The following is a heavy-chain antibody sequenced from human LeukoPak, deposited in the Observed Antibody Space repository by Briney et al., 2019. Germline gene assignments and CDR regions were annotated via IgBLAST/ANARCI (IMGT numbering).Heavy chain of an antibody. D-gene: IGHD2-21*01. CDR1: GGTFSSYA. J-gene: IGHJ6*03. V-gene: IGHV1-69*05. CDR3: ARGGYCGGDYSRHYYYYMDV. Sequence: ASVKVSCKASGGTFSSYAISWVRQAPGQGLEWMGGIIPIFGTANYAQKFQGRVTITTDESTSTAYMELSSLRSEDTAVYYCARGGYCGGDYSRHYYYYMDVWGKGTTVTDSS. CDR2: IIPIFGTA.